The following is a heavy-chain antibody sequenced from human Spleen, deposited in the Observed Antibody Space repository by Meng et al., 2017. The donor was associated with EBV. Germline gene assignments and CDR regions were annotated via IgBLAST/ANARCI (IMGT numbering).Heavy chain of an antibody. CDR2: INPNSGVT. Sequence: HVQLVQFGAEVKNPGASVKVSCKASGYNITVYYIHRVRQAPGQGLEWMGRINPNSGVTDYAQKFQGRVTMTRDTSISTAYLDLSRLRSDDTAVYYCATLDYGNYEFDYWGQGTLVTVSS. V-gene: IGHV1-2*06. CDR3: ATLDYGNYEFDY. J-gene: IGHJ4*02. D-gene: IGHD4-11*01. CDR1: GYNITVYY.